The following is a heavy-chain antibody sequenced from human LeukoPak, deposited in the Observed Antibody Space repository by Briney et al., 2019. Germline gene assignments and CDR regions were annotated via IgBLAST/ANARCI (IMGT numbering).Heavy chain of an antibody. CDR1: GGSFSGYY. V-gene: IGHV4-34*01. CDR3: ARGPGGGADIVVVTAAIPLDP. J-gene: IGHJ5*02. CDR2: INHSGST. D-gene: IGHD2-2*01. Sequence: PSETLSLTCAVYGGSFSGYYWSWIRQPPGKGLEWIGEINHSGSTNYNPSLKSRVTISVDTSKNQFSLKLSSVTAADTAVYYCARGPGGGADIVVVTAAIPLDPWGQGTLVTVSS.